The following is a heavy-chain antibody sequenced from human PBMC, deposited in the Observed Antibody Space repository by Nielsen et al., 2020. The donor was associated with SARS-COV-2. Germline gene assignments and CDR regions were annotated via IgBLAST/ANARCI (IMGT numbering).Heavy chain of an antibody. V-gene: IGHV3-21*01. J-gene: IGHJ6*02. D-gene: IGHD2-15*01. CDR2: ISSSSSYI. CDR3: ARDIMVGYCSGGSCYNYYYGMDV. Sequence: VRQAPGKGLEWVSSISSSSSYIYYADSVKGRFTISRDNAKNSLYLQMNSLRAEDTAVYYCARDIMVGYCSGGSCYNYYYGMDVWGQGATVTVSS.